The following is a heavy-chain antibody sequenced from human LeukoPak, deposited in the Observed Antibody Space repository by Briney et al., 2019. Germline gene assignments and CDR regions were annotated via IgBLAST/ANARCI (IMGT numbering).Heavy chain of an antibody. D-gene: IGHD6-19*01. CDR1: GYTFTSYD. J-gene: IGHJ4*02. CDR2: MNPNSGNT. Sequence: ASVKVSCKASGYTFTSYDINWVRQATGQGLEWMGWMNPNSGNTGYAQKLQGRVTMTTDTSTSTAYMELRSLRSDDTAAYYCARDMGSGWYPGDYWGQETLVTVSS. CDR3: ARDMGSGWYPGDY. V-gene: IGHV1-8*01.